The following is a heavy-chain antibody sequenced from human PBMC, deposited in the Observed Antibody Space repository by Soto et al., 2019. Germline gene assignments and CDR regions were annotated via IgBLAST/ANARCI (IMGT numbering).Heavy chain of an antibody. D-gene: IGHD1-26*01. V-gene: IGHV1-69*02. CDR2: IIPILGIA. CDR1: GGTFSSYT. J-gene: IGHJ4*01. CDR3: ASATSGSYYY. Sequence: QVQLVQSGAEVKKPGSSVKVSCKASGGTFSSYTISGVRQAPGQGLEWMGRIIPILGIANYAQKFQGRVTITADKSTSTAYMELSSLRSEDTAVYYCASATSGSYYYWGQGTLVTVSS.